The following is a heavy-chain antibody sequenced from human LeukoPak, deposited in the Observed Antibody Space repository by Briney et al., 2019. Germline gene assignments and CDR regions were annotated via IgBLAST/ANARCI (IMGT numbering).Heavy chain of an antibody. V-gene: IGHV4-39*02. CDR1: GDSTSSDRYY. D-gene: IGHD4-17*01. CDR2: IYYSGST. J-gene: IGHJ4*02. Sequence: TSETLSLTCTVSGDSTSSDRYYGGWVRQPPGKGLEWIGNIYYSGSTYYNPSLKSRVTMSVDTSKNQFFLKLNSVTAADTAVYYCARDFGDYRVDYWGQGTLVTVSS. CDR3: ARDFGDYRVDY.